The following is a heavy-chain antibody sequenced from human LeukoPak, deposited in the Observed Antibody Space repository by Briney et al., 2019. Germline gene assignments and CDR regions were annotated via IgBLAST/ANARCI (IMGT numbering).Heavy chain of an antibody. D-gene: IGHD3-10*01. CDR3: ARISGITMVRGVTADY. V-gene: IGHV3-13*04. CDR2: ICTSGDT. CDR1: GFTFSSYD. Sequence: GGSLRLSCAASGFTFSSYDMHWVRQATGKGLEWVSVICTSGDTYYAGSVKGRFNISRHNAKNSLYLQMNSLRAEDTAVYYCARISGITMVRGVTADYWGQGTLVTVSS. J-gene: IGHJ4*02.